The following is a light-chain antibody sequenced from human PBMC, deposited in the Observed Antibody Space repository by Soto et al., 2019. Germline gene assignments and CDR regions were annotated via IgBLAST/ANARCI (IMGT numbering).Light chain of an antibody. CDR2: RNK. J-gene: IGLJ3*02. V-gene: IGLV1-47*01. Sequence: QSVLTQPPSASRTPGQRVTISCSGSSSNIGSNYVYWYQQLPGTAPKLLIYRNKQRPSGVPDRFSGSKSGTSASLAISGRRSEDEADYYCAAWDDSLSGLWVFGGGTKLTVL. CDR3: AAWDDSLSGLWV. CDR1: SSNIGSNY.